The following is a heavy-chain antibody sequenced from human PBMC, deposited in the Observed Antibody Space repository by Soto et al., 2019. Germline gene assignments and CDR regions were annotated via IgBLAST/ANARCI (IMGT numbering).Heavy chain of an antibody. CDR2: IYPAGIT. CDR1: GLTFSGSY. D-gene: IGHD3-16*01. J-gene: IGHJ4*02. V-gene: IGHV3-53*01. CDR3: MRGHYAGPGQ. Sequence: XVSLRLSCVVSGLTFSGSYMSGVRQAPGEGLECVSVIYPAGITYYADSVKGRFTISRDNSKNTLFLQMNSLRDEDTAVYYCMRGHYAGPGQWGQGTLVTVSS.